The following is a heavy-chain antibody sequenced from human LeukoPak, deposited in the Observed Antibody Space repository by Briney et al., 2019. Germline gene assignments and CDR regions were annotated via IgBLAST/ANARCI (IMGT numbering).Heavy chain of an antibody. CDR1: GLTFSNYW. Sequence: GGSLRLSCAVTGLTFSNYWMHWVRQAPGKGLEWVSVIYSGGSTYYADSVKGRFTISRDNSKNTLYLQMNSLRAEDTAVYYCAKSDILTGYFGAFDIWGQGTMVTVSS. V-gene: IGHV3-53*01. CDR2: IYSGGST. CDR3: AKSDILTGYFGAFDI. D-gene: IGHD3-9*01. J-gene: IGHJ3*02.